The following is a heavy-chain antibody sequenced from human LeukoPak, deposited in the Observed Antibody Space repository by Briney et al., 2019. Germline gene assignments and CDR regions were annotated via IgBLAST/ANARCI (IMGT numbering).Heavy chain of an antibody. V-gene: IGHV4-59*01. D-gene: IGHD5/OR15-5a*01. J-gene: IGHJ2*01. Sequence: SGTLSLTCAVSGGSISSYYWSWIRQPPGKGLEWIGYIYSSGSTNYNPSLRSRVTISVDTSKNQFSLKLSSVTAADTAVYYCARDNRIVSRLDWYFDLWGRGTLVTVSS. CDR2: IYSSGST. CDR1: GGSISSYY. CDR3: ARDNRIVSRLDWYFDL.